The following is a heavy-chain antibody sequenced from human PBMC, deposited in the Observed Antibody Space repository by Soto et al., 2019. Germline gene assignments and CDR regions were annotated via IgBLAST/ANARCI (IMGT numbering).Heavy chain of an antibody. V-gene: IGHV4-31*03. Sequence: PSETLSLTCTVSGGSISSGGYYWSWIRQHPGKGLEWIGYIYYSGSTYYNPSLKSRVTISVDTSKNQFSLKLSSVTAADTAVYYCARGGWLRPGGMDVWGQGTTVTVSS. CDR3: ARGGWLRPGGMDV. J-gene: IGHJ6*02. CDR2: IYYSGST. D-gene: IGHD5-12*01. CDR1: GGSISSGGYY.